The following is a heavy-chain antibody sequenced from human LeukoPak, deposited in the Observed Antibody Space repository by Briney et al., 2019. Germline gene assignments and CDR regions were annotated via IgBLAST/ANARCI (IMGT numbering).Heavy chain of an antibody. Sequence: ASVKVSRKASGYTFTSYAMNWVRQAPGQGLEWMGLINTNTWNPTYAQGFTGRFVFSLDTSVSTAYLQISSLKAEDTAVYYCSRGYCSGGSCYSAHVNNWSDPWGQGTLVTVSS. CDR3: SRGYCSGGSCYSAHVNNWSDP. V-gene: IGHV7-4-1*02. D-gene: IGHD2-15*01. CDR1: GYTFTSYA. J-gene: IGHJ5*02. CDR2: INTNTWNP.